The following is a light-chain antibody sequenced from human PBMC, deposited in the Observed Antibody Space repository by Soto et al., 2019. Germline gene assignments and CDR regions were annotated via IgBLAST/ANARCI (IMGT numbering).Light chain of an antibody. CDR1: QSVSSSY. V-gene: IGKV3-20*01. CDR3: QQYGSSPLT. Sequence: EIVLTQSPGTLSLSPGERATPSCRASQSVSSSYLAWYQQKPCQAPRLLIYGASSRATGIPDRFSGSGSGTDFPLTISRLEPEDFAVYYCQQYGSSPLTFGGGTKVEIK. J-gene: IGKJ4*01. CDR2: GAS.